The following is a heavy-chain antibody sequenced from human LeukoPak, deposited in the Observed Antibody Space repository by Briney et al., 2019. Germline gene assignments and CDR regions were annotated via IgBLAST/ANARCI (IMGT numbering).Heavy chain of an antibody. V-gene: IGHV4-34*01. Sequence: SETLSLTCAVYGRSFSGYYWSWIRQPPGKGLEWIGEINHSGSTNYNPSLKSRVTISVDTSKNQFSLKLSSVTAADTAVYYCARHGTYCSSTSCYYGAFDIWGQGTMVTVSS. CDR1: GRSFSGYY. J-gene: IGHJ3*02. CDR2: INHSGST. D-gene: IGHD2-2*01. CDR3: ARHGTYCSSTSCYYGAFDI.